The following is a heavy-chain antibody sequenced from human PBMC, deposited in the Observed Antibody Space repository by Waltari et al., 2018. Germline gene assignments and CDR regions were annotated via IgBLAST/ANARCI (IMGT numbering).Heavy chain of an antibody. CDR1: GSSTRSGYY. D-gene: IGHD3-16*02. J-gene: IGHJ5*02. CDR3: ARDIYDYVWGSYRFSEP. Sequence: QVQLQESGPGLVKPSATLSPTCTVAGSSTRSGYYSACSGQPPGKGLEWIGSIYHSGSTYYNPSLKSRVTISVDTSKNQFSLKLSSVTAADTAVYYCARDIYDYVWGSYRFSEPWGQGTLVTVSS. V-gene: IGHV4-38-2*02. CDR2: IYHSGST.